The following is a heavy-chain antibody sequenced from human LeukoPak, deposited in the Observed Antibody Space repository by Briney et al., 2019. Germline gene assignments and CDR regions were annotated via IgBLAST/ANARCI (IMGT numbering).Heavy chain of an antibody. D-gene: IGHD1-14*01. V-gene: IGHV4-4*07. CDR2: IYSSGRT. J-gene: IGHJ4*02. Sequence: PSETLSLTCTVSGGSITSYYWSWIRQPAGKGLVWIGRIYSSGRTNYNPSLKSRVTGFVDTSKNQVSLRLSSVTAADTAVYYCARHGTISSESYFDYWGQGALVTVSS. CDR3: ARHGTISSESYFDY. CDR1: GGSITSYY.